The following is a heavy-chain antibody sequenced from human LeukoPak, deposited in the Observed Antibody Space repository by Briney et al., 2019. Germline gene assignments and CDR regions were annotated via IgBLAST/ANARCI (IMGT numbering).Heavy chain of an antibody. Sequence: PSETLSLTCTVSGGSISSYYWSWIRQPPGKGLEWSGYIYYSRSTNYNPSLKSRVTISVDTSKNQFSLKLSSVTAADTAVYYCAVEVGATRKDAFDIWGQGTMVTVSS. CDR2: IYYSRST. D-gene: IGHD1-26*01. CDR3: AVEVGATRKDAFDI. V-gene: IGHV4-59*08. J-gene: IGHJ3*02. CDR1: GGSISSYY.